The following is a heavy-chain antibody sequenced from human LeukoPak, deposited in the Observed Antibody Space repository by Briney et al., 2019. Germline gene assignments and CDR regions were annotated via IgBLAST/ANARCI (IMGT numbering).Heavy chain of an antibody. D-gene: IGHD6-6*01. J-gene: IGHJ4*02. CDR3: ARPKYSSSLAFDY. CDR2: IYPGDSDT. V-gene: IGHV5-51*01. CDR1: GNTFTTSL. Sequence: GESLKISCKDSGNTFTTSLIVWVRQMPGKGLEWMGIIYPGDSDTKYSPSFQGQVTISAGKSISTAYLQWSSLKASDTAIYYCARPKYSSSLAFDYWGQGTPVTVSS.